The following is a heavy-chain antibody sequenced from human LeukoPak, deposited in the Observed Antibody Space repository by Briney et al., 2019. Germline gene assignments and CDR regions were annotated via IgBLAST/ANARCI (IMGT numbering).Heavy chain of an antibody. J-gene: IGHJ6*02. CDR2: MNHNSGNT. CDR3: ARAPGAAGIYYGMDV. V-gene: IGHV1-8*01. D-gene: IGHD6-13*01. CDR1: GYTFTSYD. Sequence: ASVKVSCKASGYTFTSYDVNWVRQATGQGLEWMGWMNHNSGNTGYARKFQGRVTMTRNTSISTAYMELSSLRSEDTAVYYCARAPGAAGIYYGMDVWGQGTTVTVSS.